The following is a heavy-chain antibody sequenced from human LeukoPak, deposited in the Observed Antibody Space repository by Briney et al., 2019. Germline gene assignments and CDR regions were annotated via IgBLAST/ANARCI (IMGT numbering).Heavy chain of an antibody. CDR2: THDSGNS. Sequence: PSETLSLTCTVSGGSITNNYWAWIRQPPGKGLEWIGYTHDSGNSNYNPSLRSRVTISIDTSKNQFSLRLSSVTAADTAVYYCARWSYSGSYYGGGHRGFDYWGQGTLVTVSS. J-gene: IGHJ4*02. D-gene: IGHD1-26*01. CDR3: ARWSYSGSYYGGGHRGFDY. CDR1: GGSITNNY. V-gene: IGHV4-59*12.